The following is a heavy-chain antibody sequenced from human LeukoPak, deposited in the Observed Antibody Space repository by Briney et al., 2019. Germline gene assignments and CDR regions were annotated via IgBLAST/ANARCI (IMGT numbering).Heavy chain of an antibody. D-gene: IGHD2-2*01. CDR2: MNPNSGNT. CDR3: ARARRYCSSTSCYSDFHY. J-gene: IGHJ4*02. CDR1: GYTFTSYD. Sequence: ASVKVSCKASGYTFTSYDINWVRQATGQGLEWMGWMNPNSGNTGYAQKFQGRVTITRNTSISTAYMELSSLRSEHTAVYYCARARRYCSSTSCYSDFHYWGQGTLVTVSS. V-gene: IGHV1-8*03.